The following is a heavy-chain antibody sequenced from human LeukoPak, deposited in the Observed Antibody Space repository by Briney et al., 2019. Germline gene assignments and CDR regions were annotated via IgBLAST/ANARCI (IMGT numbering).Heavy chain of an antibody. CDR2: INTNTGNP. Sequence: ASVKVSCKASGYTFTSYTMNWVRQAPGQGLEWMGWINTNTGNPTYAQDFTGRFVFSLDTSVSTTYLQNSSLKAEDTAVYYCARDLTTMVADDTFDIWGQGTMVTVSS. D-gene: IGHD4/OR15-4a*01. CDR1: GYTFTSYT. V-gene: IGHV7-4-1*02. CDR3: ARDLTTMVADDTFDI. J-gene: IGHJ3*02.